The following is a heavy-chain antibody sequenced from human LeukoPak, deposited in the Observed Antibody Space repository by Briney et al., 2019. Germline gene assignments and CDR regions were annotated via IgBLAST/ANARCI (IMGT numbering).Heavy chain of an antibody. D-gene: IGHD3-10*01. Sequence: SETLSLTCTVSGGSISSYYWSWIRQPPGKGLEWIGYIYYSGSTNYNPSLKSRVTISVDTSKNQFSLKLSSVTAADTAVYYCARDGEVLLWFGELSTFDYWGQGTLVTVSS. CDR1: GGSISSYY. CDR3: ARDGEVLLWFGELSTFDY. V-gene: IGHV4-59*12. CDR2: IYYSGST. J-gene: IGHJ4*02.